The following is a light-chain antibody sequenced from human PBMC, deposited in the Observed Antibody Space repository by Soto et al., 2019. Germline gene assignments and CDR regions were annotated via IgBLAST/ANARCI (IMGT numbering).Light chain of an antibody. V-gene: IGKV1-39*01. J-gene: IGKJ3*01. CDR2: AAS. Sequence: DFQMTQSPSSLSASVGDRVTITCRASQNIKNFLNWYQYKPGTAPKLLIYAASSLQSGVPSRFSGTGFGVDFTLTISNLQPEDFGTYYCQQSYSTPRMTFGPGTKVDI. CDR3: QQSYSTPRMT. CDR1: QNIKNF.